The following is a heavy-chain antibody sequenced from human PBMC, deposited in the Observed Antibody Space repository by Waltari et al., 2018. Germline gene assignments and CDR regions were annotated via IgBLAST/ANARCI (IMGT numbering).Heavy chain of an antibody. Sequence: EEHLLESGGGLAQPGGSLGLSCAASGFNFIRFAMSWVRQAPGTGLEWVSGISDSGVITKYADSVKGRFTVSRDNSKNTVFLHLNSLRAEDTAIYYCARHLYSIDYLELAKWGQGTLVTASS. D-gene: IGHD3-22*01. J-gene: IGHJ4*02. CDR2: ISDSGVIT. CDR3: ARHLYSIDYLELAK. V-gene: IGHV3-23*01. CDR1: GFNFIRFA.